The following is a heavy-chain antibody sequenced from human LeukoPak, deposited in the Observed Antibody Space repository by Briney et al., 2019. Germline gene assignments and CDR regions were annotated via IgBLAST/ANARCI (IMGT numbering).Heavy chain of an antibody. CDR2: ISGSGGST. CDR1: GFTFSNYS. J-gene: IGHJ4*02. D-gene: IGHD2-21*02. Sequence: GGSLRLSCAASGFTFSNYSMTWVRQAPGKGLEWVSAISGSGGSTYYADSVKGRFTISRDNSKNTLYLQMNSLRAEDTAVYYCAKRYGGNSGYFDYWGQGTLVTVSS. V-gene: IGHV3-23*01. CDR3: AKRYGGNSGYFDY.